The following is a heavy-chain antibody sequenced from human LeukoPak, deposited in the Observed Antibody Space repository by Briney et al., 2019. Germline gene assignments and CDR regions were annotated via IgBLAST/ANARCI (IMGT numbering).Heavy chain of an antibody. CDR3: ARTYYYDITEGIDAFDI. Sequence: EASVKVSCKASGYTFTSYYMHWVRQAPGQGLEWMGIISPSGGSTSYAQKFQGRVTMTRDTSTSTVYMELSSLRSEDTAVYYCARTYYYDITEGIDAFDIWGQGTMVTVSS. V-gene: IGHV1-46*01. D-gene: IGHD3-22*01. CDR1: GYTFTSYY. J-gene: IGHJ3*02. CDR2: ISPSGGST.